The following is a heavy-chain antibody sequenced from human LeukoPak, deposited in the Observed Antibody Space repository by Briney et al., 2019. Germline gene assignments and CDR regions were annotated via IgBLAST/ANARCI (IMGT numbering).Heavy chain of an antibody. Sequence: PGGSLRLSCAASGFTFSSYGMHWVRQAPGKGLEWVAVIWYDGSNKYYADSVKGRFTISRDNSKNTLYLQMNSLRAEDTAVYYCARRSPGPYYFDYWGQGTLATVSS. CDR1: GFTFSSYG. D-gene: IGHD3-10*01. CDR2: IWYDGSNK. J-gene: IGHJ4*02. CDR3: ARRSPGPYYFDY. V-gene: IGHV3-33*01.